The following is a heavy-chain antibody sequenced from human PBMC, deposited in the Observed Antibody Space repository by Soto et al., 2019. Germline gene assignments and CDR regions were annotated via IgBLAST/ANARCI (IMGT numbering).Heavy chain of an antibody. CDR3: TTDLKAAAGTRIDP. Sequence: GGSLRLSCAASGSTVSSAWMSWVRQAPGKGLEWVGRIKSKTDGGTTDYAAPVKGRFTISRDDSKNTLYLQMNSLKTEDTAVYYCTTDLKAAAGTRIDPWGQGTLVTVSS. CDR2: IKSKTDGGTT. CDR1: GSTVSSAW. D-gene: IGHD6-13*01. V-gene: IGHV3-15*01. J-gene: IGHJ5*02.